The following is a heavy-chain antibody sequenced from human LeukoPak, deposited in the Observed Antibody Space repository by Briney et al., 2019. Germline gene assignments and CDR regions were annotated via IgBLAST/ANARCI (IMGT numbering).Heavy chain of an antibody. V-gene: IGHV4-39*07. CDR1: GGPISSSSYY. Sequence: SETLSLTCTVSGGPISSSSYYWGWIRQPPGKGLEWIGSIYYSGSTYYNPSLKSRVTISVDTSKNQFSLKLSSVTAADTAVYYCARHQVTHPGDNWFDPWGQGTLVTVSS. CDR3: ARHQVTHPGDNWFDP. J-gene: IGHJ5*02. CDR2: IYYSGST. D-gene: IGHD3-10*01.